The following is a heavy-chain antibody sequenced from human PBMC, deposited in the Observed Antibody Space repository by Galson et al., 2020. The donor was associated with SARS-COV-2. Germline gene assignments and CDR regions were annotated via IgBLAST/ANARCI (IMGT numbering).Heavy chain of an antibody. D-gene: IGHD4-17*01. V-gene: IGHV3-23*01. CDR3: TKDSRGYGDYGDFDY. CDR1: GFTFSRYV. CDR2: ISGSGGRT. Sequence: GESLKISCAASGFTFSRYVMSWVRQAPGKGLEWVSAISGSGGRTHYADSVQGRFTISRDNSKNTLYLQMNSLRAEDTAIYYCTKDSRGYGDYGDFDYWGQGTLVTVSS. J-gene: IGHJ4*02.